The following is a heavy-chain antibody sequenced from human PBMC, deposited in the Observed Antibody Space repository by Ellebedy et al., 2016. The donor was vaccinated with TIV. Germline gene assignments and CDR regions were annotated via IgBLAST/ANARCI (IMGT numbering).Heavy chain of an antibody. Sequence: MPSETLSLTCTVSGGSIHSYYWSWIRQPAGKGLEWIGRIYSTGSTGGTNYSPSLKSRITMSVDRSKNQFSLKLSSVTAADTAVYYCARDPALPRGRFDTWGQGTLVTVSS. V-gene: IGHV4-4*07. CDR1: GGSIHSYY. CDR3: ARDPALPRGRFDT. J-gene: IGHJ5*02. CDR2: IYSTGSTGGT.